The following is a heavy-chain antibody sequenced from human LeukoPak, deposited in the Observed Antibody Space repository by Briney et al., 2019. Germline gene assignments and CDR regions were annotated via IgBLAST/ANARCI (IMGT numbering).Heavy chain of an antibody. V-gene: IGHV1-8*03. CDR2: MNPNSGNT. CDR3: ARGRATYYDFWSEELPTWGLVDY. J-gene: IGHJ4*02. CDR1: GYTFTSYD. Sequence: ASVKVSCKASGYTFTSYDINWVRQATGQGLEWMGWMNPNSGNTGYAQKFQGRVTITRNTSISTAYMELSSLRPEDTAVYYCARGRATYYDFWSEELPTWGLVDYWGQGTLVTVSS. D-gene: IGHD3-3*01.